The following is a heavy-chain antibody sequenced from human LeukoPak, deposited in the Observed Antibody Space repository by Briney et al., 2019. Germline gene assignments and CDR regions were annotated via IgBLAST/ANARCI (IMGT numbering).Heavy chain of an antibody. CDR1: GYSITSGYY. CDR3: ARGYGDSSGYPFDY. CDR2: IYQSGST. Sequence: PSETLSLTCTVSGYSITSGYYWGWIRQPPGKGLEWIGSIYQSGSTFYNPSLKSRVTISVDTSKNQFSLKLSSVTAADTAVYYCARGYGDSSGYPFDYWGQGTLVTVSS. D-gene: IGHD3-22*01. J-gene: IGHJ4*02. V-gene: IGHV4-38-2*02.